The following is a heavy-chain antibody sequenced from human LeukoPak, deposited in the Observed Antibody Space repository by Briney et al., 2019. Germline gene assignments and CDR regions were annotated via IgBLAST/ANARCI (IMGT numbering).Heavy chain of an antibody. CDR3: ARGDYGIYY. CDR1: GFTFSSYG. Sequence: GGSLRLSCAASGFTFSSYGMHWVRQAPGKGLEWLSYISTSGTTIYYADSVKGRFTISRDNAKNSLYLQMSSLRAEDTAVYYCARGDYGIYYWGQGTLVTVSS. V-gene: IGHV3-48*04. CDR2: ISTSGTTI. J-gene: IGHJ4*02. D-gene: IGHD4-17*01.